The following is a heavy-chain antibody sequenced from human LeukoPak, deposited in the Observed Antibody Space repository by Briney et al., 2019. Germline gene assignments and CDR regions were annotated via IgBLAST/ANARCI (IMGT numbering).Heavy chain of an antibody. CDR2: IYITGST. CDR1: GGSISSYY. CDR3: ARVHYYDNSGYWFFDY. V-gene: IGHV4-4*07. D-gene: IGHD3-22*01. Sequence: PSETLSLTCTVSGGSISSYYWSWIRQSAGKGLEWIGRIYITGSTNYNPSLKSRVSMSLDTSKNQLSLKLSSVTVADTAVYYCARVHYYDNSGYWFFDYWGQGTLVTVSS. J-gene: IGHJ4*02.